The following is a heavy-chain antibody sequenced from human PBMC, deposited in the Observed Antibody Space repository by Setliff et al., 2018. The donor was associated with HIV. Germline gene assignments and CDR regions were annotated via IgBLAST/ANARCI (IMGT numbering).Heavy chain of an antibody. Sequence: PGGSLRLSCAASGFTFSTYAMTWVRQAPGKGLEWVSSISSSGGTTYFADTVKGRFTISRDNSKNTLYLQMDSLRVEDTAVYYCAKDYSSGWFDYWGQGTLVTVSS. D-gene: IGHD6-19*01. J-gene: IGHJ4*02. CDR1: GFTFSTYA. V-gene: IGHV3-23*01. CDR2: ISSSGGTT. CDR3: AKDYSSGWFDY.